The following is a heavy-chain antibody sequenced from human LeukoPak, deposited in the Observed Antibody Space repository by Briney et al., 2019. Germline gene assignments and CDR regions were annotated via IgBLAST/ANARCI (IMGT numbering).Heavy chain of an antibody. CDR1: GFSLSDYW. CDR3: TRDLSHDSSG. J-gene: IGHJ4*02. D-gene: IGHD3-22*01. CDR2: IKFDGSEI. V-gene: IGHV3-7*01. Sequence: GGSLRLSCAASGFSLSDYWMTWVRQAPGKGLECVGNIKFDGSEIYYLDSVRGRFSISRDNAKNSLYLQMNSLRVEDTAVYYCTRDLSHDSSGWGKGTLVTVSS.